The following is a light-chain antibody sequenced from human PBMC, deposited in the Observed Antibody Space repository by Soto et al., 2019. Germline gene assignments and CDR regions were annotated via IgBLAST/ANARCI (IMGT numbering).Light chain of an antibody. V-gene: IGKV3-15*01. Sequence: EIVMTQSPATLSVSPGERATLSCRASQSVSSNLALYQQKPGQAPSLLIYGASTRATGIPARFSGSGSGTEFTLTIGSLQSEDFAVYYCQQYNNWPRTFGQGNKVEIK. CDR2: GAS. J-gene: IGKJ1*01. CDR3: QQYNNWPRT. CDR1: QSVSSN.